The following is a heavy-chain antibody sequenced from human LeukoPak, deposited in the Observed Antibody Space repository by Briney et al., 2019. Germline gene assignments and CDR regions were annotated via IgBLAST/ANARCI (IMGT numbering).Heavy chain of an antibody. Sequence: PSETLPLTCTVSGGSISSYYWSWIRQPPGKGLEWIGYIYYSGSTNYNPSLKSRVTISVDTSKNQFSLKLSSVTAADTAVYYCARRRTGTFDYWGQGTLVTVSS. CDR3: ARRRTGTFDY. J-gene: IGHJ4*02. CDR2: IYYSGST. V-gene: IGHV4-59*08. D-gene: IGHD1-7*01. CDR1: GGSISSYY.